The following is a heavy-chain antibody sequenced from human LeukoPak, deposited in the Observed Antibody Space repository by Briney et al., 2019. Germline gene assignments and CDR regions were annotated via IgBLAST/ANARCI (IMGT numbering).Heavy chain of an antibody. V-gene: IGHV3-11*03. D-gene: IGHD3-10*01. Sequence: GGSLRLSCAASGXTFSDYYMSWIRQAPGKGREWVSYISSSSSYTNYADSVKGRFTISRDNAKNSLYLQMNSLRAEDTAVYYCARALDYYGSGVTRYYFDYWGQGTLVTVSS. CDR3: ARALDYYGSGVTRYYFDY. J-gene: IGHJ4*02. CDR1: GXTFSDYY. CDR2: ISSSSSYT.